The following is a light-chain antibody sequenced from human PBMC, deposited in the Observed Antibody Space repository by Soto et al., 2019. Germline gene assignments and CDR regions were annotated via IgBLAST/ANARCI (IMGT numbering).Light chain of an antibody. CDR1: RSDVGGYNY. CDR3: SSYTSQSTVV. CDR2: DVS. J-gene: IGLJ3*02. V-gene: IGLV2-14*01. Sequence: QSALTQPASVSGSPGQSIAISCTGTRSDVGGYNYVSWYQQPPGKAPKLIIYDVSDWPSGVSNRFSGSKSGNTASLTISGLQADDEADYYCSSYTSQSTVVFGGGTKLTVL.